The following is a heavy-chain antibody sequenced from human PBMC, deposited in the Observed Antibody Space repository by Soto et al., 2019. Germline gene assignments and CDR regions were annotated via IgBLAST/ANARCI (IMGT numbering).Heavy chain of an antibody. D-gene: IGHD3-3*01. CDR3: ARWSYLDY. CDR2: ISGSDGKT. V-gene: IGHV3-23*01. Sequence: GGSLRLSCAASGFTFSTSVMHWVRQAPGKGLEWVSTISGSDGKTFYADSVKGRFSISRDTSQSTLYLQMNSLRADDTAMYYCARWSYLDYWGQGTRVTVSS. CDR1: GFTFSTSV. J-gene: IGHJ4*02.